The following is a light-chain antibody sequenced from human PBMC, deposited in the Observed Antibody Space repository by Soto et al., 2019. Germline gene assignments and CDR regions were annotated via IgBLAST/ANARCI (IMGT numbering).Light chain of an antibody. J-gene: IGKJ1*01. Sequence: EIVLTQSPATLSLSPGERATLSCRASQSVSSYLAWYQQKPGHAPRLLISDATNRGTGIPERFSGSVSGTDFTLTISSLEAEDFAVYYCQQSSKCPWTFCQGTKVEIK. V-gene: IGKV3-11*01. CDR2: DAT. CDR3: QQSSKCPWT. CDR1: QSVSSY.